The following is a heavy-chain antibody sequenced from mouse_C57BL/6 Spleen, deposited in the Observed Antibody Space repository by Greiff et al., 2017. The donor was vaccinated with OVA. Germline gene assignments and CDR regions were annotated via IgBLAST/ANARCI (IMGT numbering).Heavy chain of an antibody. CDR1: GFTFSSYA. J-gene: IGHJ2*01. CDR3: ARGDGNFDY. CDR2: ISDGGSYT. V-gene: IGHV5-4*03. D-gene: IGHD2-1*01. Sequence: EVMLVESGGGLVKPGGSLKLSCAASGFTFSSYAMSWVRQTPEKRLEWVATISDGGSYTYYPDNVKGRFTISRDNAKNNLYLQMSHLKSEDTAMYYCARGDGNFDYWGQGTTLTVSS.